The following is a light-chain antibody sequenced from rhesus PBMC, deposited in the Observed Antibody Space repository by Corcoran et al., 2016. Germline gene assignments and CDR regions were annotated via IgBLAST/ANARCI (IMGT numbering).Light chain of an antibody. V-gene: IGKV3-40*03. J-gene: IGKJ4*01. Sequence: EIVMTQSPATLSLSPGQTATLSCRASEIIGNNLAWYQQKPGQAPHLLVHSAYFRATGIPARVSGRWSRTEFTLTIYRLEPEDVGIYHCQHYNDLFPVTFGGGTRVELK. CDR1: EIIGNN. CDR2: SAY. CDR3: QHYNDLFPVT.